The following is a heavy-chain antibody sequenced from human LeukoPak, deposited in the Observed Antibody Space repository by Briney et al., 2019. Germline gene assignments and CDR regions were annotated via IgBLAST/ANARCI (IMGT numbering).Heavy chain of an antibody. V-gene: IGHV4-59*08. CDR1: GGSISSYY. Sequence: SETLSLTFTVSGGSISSYYWSWIRQPPGKGLEWIGYIYYSGSTNYNPSLKSRVILSMDTSKNQFSLKLSSVIAADTAVYYCARTYSNAFDPWGQGTLVTVSS. CDR3: ARTYSNAFDP. D-gene: IGHD2/OR15-2a*01. J-gene: IGHJ5*02. CDR2: IYYSGST.